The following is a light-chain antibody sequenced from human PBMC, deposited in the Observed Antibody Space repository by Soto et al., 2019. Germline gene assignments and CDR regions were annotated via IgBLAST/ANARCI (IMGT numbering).Light chain of an antibody. J-gene: IGLJ1*01. CDR1: SSNIGSNY. Sequence: VLTQPPSASGTPGQRVTISCSGSSSNIGSNYVYWYQQLPGTAPKLLIYRNNQRPSGVSDRFSGSKSGNTASLTISGLQAEDEADYYCSSYTSSSTLFYVFGTGTKVTVL. CDR2: RNN. CDR3: SSYTSSSTLFYV. V-gene: IGLV1-47*01.